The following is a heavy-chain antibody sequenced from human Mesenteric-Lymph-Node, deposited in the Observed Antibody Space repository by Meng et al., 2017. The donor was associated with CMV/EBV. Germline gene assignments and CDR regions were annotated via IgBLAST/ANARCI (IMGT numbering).Heavy chain of an antibody. V-gene: IGHV4-39*01. Sequence: SITIRSYYLGWIRQPPGKGLEWIGSIYYSGSTYDNPSLKSRVTISVDTSTNQFSLKLSSGTAADTAVYYCARQLYYTGLVVITTFDYWGQGTLVTVSS. CDR3: ARQLYYTGLVVITTFDY. J-gene: IGHJ4*02. D-gene: IGHD3-22*01. CDR2: IYYSGST. CDR1: SITIRSYY.